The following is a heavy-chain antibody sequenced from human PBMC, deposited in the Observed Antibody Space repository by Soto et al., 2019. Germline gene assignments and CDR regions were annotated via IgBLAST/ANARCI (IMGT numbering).Heavy chain of an antibody. J-gene: IGHJ4*02. V-gene: IGHV3-21*06. Sequence: GGSLRLSCAASGFTFSSYALHWVRRAPGKGLEWVSSISGVRDYIRYADSVKGRFAISRDNAKTSLYLQMNSLTAEDTAVYYCAREGVHNYTEYYFDYWGQGTLVTVSS. CDR3: AREGVHNYTEYYFDY. CDR1: GFTFSSYA. CDR2: ISGVRDYI. D-gene: IGHD3-10*01.